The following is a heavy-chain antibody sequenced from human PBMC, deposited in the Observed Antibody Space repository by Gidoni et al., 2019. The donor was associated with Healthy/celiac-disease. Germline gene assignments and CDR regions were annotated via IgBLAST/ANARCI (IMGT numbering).Heavy chain of an antibody. Sequence: QVQLQESGPGLVKPSETLSLTCTVSGGYIRSYSWSWIRQPAGKGLEWIGRIYTSGSTNYNPSLKSRVTMSVDTSKNQFSLKLSSVTAADTAVYYCARAGPDTAMVDSSLDFDYWGQGTLVTVSS. CDR2: IYTSGST. CDR3: ARAGPDTAMVDSSLDFDY. CDR1: GGYIRSYS. J-gene: IGHJ4*02. D-gene: IGHD5-18*01. V-gene: IGHV4-4*07.